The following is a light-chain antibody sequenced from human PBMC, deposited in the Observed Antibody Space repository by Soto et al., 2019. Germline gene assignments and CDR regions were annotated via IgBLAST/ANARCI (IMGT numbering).Light chain of an antibody. Sequence: DIQMTQSTSSLSASVGDMVTITCRASQSISSYLNWYQQKPGKAPKLLIYAASSLQSGVPSRFSGSGSGTDFTLTISSLQPEDFATYYCQQSYSTPRTFGQGTKVDIK. J-gene: IGKJ1*01. CDR1: QSISSY. V-gene: IGKV1-39*01. CDR2: AAS. CDR3: QQSYSTPRT.